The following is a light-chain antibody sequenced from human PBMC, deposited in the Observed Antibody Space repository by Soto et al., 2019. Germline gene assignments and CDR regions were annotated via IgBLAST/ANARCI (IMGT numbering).Light chain of an antibody. Sequence: DIVMTQSPDSLAVSLGERATIDCKSSQSVFNSPNNENYLAWYQQKPGQPPKLLIYWASSRESGVPGRFSGSGSGTDFTLTISSLQAEDVAVYYCQQYYSSPLTFGGGTKVEIK. CDR3: QQYYSSPLT. V-gene: IGKV4-1*01. J-gene: IGKJ4*01. CDR2: WAS. CDR1: QSVFNSPNNENY.